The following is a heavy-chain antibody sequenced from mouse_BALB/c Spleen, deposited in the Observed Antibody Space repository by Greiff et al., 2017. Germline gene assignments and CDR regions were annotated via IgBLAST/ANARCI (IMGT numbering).Heavy chain of an antibody. CDR1: GFNIKDTY. CDR3: ARKSSMDY. Sequence: EVQLQQSGAELVKPGASVKLSCTASGFNIKDTYMHWVKQRPEQGLEWIGRIGHANGNTKYDPKFQGKATITADTSSNTAYLQLSSLTSEDTAVYYCARKSSMDYWGQGTSVTVSS. J-gene: IGHJ4*01. V-gene: IGHV14-3*02. D-gene: IGHD6-2*01. CDR2: IGHANGNT.